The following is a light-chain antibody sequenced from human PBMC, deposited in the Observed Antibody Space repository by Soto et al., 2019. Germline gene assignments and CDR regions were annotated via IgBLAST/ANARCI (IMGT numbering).Light chain of an antibody. CDR3: SSYAGSSARVV. V-gene: IGLV2-23*01. Sequence: QSVLTQPASVSGSRGQSITISCTRSSTDFENYNLVSWYQHCPDKAPKLIIYEGTKRPSEISDRFSGSESDTTASLIISGLQPEDEADYYCSSYAGSSARVVFGGGTKLTVL. J-gene: IGLJ2*01. CDR2: EGT. CDR1: STDFENYNL.